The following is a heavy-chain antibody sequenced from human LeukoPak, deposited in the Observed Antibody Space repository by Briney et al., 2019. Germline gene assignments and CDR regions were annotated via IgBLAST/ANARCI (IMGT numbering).Heavy chain of an antibody. CDR2: INSDGYST. Sequence: GGSLRLSCAASGFTITPYWMHWVRQVPGKGLVWVSRINSDGYSTNYADSVKGRFTISRDNAKNTPYLQINSLRADDTAVYYCARDNGFSLFATWGPGTLVTVSS. V-gene: IGHV3-74*01. J-gene: IGHJ5*02. CDR3: ARDNGFSLFAT. D-gene: IGHD5-18*01. CDR1: GFTITPYW.